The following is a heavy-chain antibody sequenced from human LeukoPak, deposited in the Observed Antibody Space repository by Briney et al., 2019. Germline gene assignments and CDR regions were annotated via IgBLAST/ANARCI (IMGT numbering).Heavy chain of an antibody. Sequence: GGSLRLSCAASGFTFSSYWMHWVRQAPGKGLVWVSRINTDGSSTSYADSVKGRFTISRDNSKNTLYLQMNSLRAEDTAVYYCAKDPDSSSWYMAYFQHWGQGTLVTVSS. CDR3: AKDPDSSSWYMAYFQH. CDR1: GFTFSSYW. J-gene: IGHJ1*01. CDR2: INTDGSST. D-gene: IGHD6-13*01. V-gene: IGHV3-74*01.